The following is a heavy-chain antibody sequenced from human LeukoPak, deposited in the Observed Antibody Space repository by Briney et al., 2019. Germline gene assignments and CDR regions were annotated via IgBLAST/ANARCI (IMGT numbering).Heavy chain of an antibody. CDR2: ISSSSSYI. D-gene: IGHD6-13*01. CDR3: AKGYGKQQPLGPFDY. V-gene: IGHV3-21*04. J-gene: IGHJ4*02. Sequence: SCKVSGYTLTELSMHWVRQAPGKGLEWVSSISSSSSYIYYADSVKGRFTISRDNSKNTLYLQMNSLRAEDTAVYYCAKGYGKQQPLGPFDYWGQGTLVTVSS. CDR1: GYTLTELS.